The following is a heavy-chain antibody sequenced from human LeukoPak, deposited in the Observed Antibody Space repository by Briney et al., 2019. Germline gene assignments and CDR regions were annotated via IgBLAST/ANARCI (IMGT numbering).Heavy chain of an antibody. CDR1: GFTFSSYG. Sequence: GRSLRLSCAASGFTFSSYGMHWVRQAPGKGLEWVAVIWYDGSNKYYADSVKGRFTISRDNSKNTLYLQMNSLRAEDTAVYYCARVGVVVTAISWFDPWGQGTLVTVSS. D-gene: IGHD2-21*02. J-gene: IGHJ5*02. CDR3: ARVGVVVTAISWFDP. V-gene: IGHV3-33*01. CDR2: IWYDGSNK.